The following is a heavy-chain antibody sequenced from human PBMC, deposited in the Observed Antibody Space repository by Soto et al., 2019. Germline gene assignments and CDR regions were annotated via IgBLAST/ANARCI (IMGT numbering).Heavy chain of an antibody. CDR2: TSYSGSNT. Sequence: PGGSLRLSCAASGFTFKNYAMHWVRQTPGKGLEWVAVTSYSGSNTFYVDSVEGRFTISRDNSKNTLYLQMNSLRPEDTAVYFCARGVRRFGDMSLDAFDVWGQGTMVTVSS. V-gene: IGHV3-30-3*01. CDR1: GFTFKNYA. D-gene: IGHD3-10*01. CDR3: ARGVRRFGDMSLDAFDV. J-gene: IGHJ3*01.